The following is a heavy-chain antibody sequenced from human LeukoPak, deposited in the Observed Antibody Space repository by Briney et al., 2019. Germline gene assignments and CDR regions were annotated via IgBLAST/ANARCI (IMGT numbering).Heavy chain of an antibody. CDR3: AREREYNYGHMLGY. CDR2: ISSSSIYI. CDR1: GFTLSSYS. J-gene: IGHJ4*02. V-gene: IGHV3-21*01. D-gene: IGHD5-18*01. Sequence: GGSLRLSCAASGFTLSSYSMNWVREAPGKGLEWVSSISSSSIYIYYADSVKGRFTISRDNAKNSLYLQMNSLRAEDTAAYYCAREREYNYGHMLGYWGQGTLVTVSS.